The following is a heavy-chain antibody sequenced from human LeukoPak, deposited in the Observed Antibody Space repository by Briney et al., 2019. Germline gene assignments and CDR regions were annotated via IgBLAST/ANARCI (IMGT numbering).Heavy chain of an antibody. J-gene: IGHJ4*02. V-gene: IGHV1-69*13. CDR3: ARRPYYYDSSGAGPPDY. D-gene: IGHD3-22*01. CDR2: IIPIFGTA. Sequence: ASVKVSCKASGGTFSSYAISWVRQAPGQGLEWMGGIIPIFGTANYAQKFQGRVTITADESTSTAYMELSSLRSEDTAVYYCARRPYYYDSSGAGPPDYWGQGTLVTVSS. CDR1: GGTFSSYA.